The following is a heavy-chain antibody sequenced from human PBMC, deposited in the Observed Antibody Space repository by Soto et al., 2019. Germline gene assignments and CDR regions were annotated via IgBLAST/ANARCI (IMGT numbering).Heavy chain of an antibody. J-gene: IGHJ4*02. D-gene: IGHD2-21*01. CDR3: ARAPSSPIPGSPYYFES. Sequence: SETLSLTCTVTGDSITSDYCSWIRQARGKGLEWIGNIYHNGSDTYNPYPKSRATISIDTPNNQFSLTLKSVTAADPAVYSCARAPSSPIPGSPYYFESWGQGTQVTVSS. CDR2: IYHNGSD. V-gene: IGHV4-59*01. CDR1: GDSITSDY.